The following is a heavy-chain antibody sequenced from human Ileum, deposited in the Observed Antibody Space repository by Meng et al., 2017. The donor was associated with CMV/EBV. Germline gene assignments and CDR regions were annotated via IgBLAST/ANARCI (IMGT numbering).Heavy chain of an antibody. V-gene: IGHV1-18*01. D-gene: IGHD2-8*01. CDR2: ISAYNGNT. CDR1: GYTFTSYG. Sequence: ASVKVSCKASGYTFTSYGISWVRQAPGQGLEWMGWISAYNGNTNYAQKLQGRVTMTTDTSTSTAYMELRSLRSDDTAVYYCARAHIVLMVSYGMDVWGQGTKVTSP. J-gene: IGHJ6*02. CDR3: ARAHIVLMVSYGMDV.